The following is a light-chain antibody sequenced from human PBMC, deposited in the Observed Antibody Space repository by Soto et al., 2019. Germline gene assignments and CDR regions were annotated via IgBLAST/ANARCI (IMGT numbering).Light chain of an antibody. CDR1: QIVSSSY. CDR2: DAS. Sequence: EFGFTQSPGTLSLSPGESATLSCRASQIVSSSYVAWYQQKPGQAPRLLTYDASRRASGTPDRFSGSGSGTDYTLTISRLEPEDFAVYYCQQYGTSPQTFGQGTKVDIK. CDR3: QQYGTSPQT. J-gene: IGKJ1*01. V-gene: IGKV3-20*01.